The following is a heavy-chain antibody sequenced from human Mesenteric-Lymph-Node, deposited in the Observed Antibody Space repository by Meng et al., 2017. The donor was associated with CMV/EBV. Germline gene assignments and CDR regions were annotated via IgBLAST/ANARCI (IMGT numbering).Heavy chain of an antibody. CDR1: GFAFSSYA. J-gene: IGHJ4*02. CDR3: AKDRVAAQVGYYFDY. CDR2: IYSGGGGT. D-gene: IGHD6-13*01. Sequence: SGFAFSSYAMRWVRQTPGKGLEWVSVIYSGGGGTYYADSVKGRFIISRDNSKNTLCLQMNSLRAEDTAVYYCAKDRVAAQVGYYFDYWGQGTLVTVSS. V-gene: IGHV3-23*03.